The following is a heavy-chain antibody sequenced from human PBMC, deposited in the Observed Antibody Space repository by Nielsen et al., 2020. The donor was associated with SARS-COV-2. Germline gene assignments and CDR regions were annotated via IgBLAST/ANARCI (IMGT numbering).Heavy chain of an antibody. V-gene: IGHV3-23*01. CDR1: GFTFSSYA. D-gene: IGHD6-13*01. CDR3: AKGSRVSVYYYMDV. Sequence: GESLKISCAASGFTFSSYAMSWVRQAPGKGLEWVSAISGSGGSTYYADSVKGRFTISRDNSKNTLYLQMNSLRAEDTAVYYCAKGSRVSVYYYMDVWGKGTTVTVSS. J-gene: IGHJ6*03. CDR2: ISGSGGST.